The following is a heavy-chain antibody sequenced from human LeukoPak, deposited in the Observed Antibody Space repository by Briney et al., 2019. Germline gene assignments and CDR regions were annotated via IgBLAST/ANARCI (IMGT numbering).Heavy chain of an antibody. CDR1: GFTFDIYW. Sequence: GGSLRLSCSASGFTFDIYWMTWVRQAPGKGLEWVANINNDGGEKFYVDSVKGRFTISRDNAHNSLYLHMDSLRADDTAVHYCARDPVPYVENNWFDPWGQGTMVTVSS. CDR2: INNDGGEK. CDR3: ARDPVPYVENNWFDP. J-gene: IGHJ5*02. D-gene: IGHD2-2*01. V-gene: IGHV3-7*01.